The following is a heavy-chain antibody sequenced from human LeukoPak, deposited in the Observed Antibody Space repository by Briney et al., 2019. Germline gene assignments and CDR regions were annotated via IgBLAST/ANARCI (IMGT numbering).Heavy chain of an antibody. J-gene: IGHJ4*02. Sequence: SEKVSCKATGGTFSSYAISWVRQAPGQGLEWMGGIIPIFGTANYAQKFQGRVTITADESTSTACMELSSLRSEDTAVYYCARTNFSPAQRWLQPTGYYFDYWGQGTLVTVSS. CDR3: ARTNFSPAQRWLQPTGYYFDY. V-gene: IGHV1-69*01. D-gene: IGHD5-24*01. CDR1: GGTFSSYA. CDR2: IIPIFGTA.